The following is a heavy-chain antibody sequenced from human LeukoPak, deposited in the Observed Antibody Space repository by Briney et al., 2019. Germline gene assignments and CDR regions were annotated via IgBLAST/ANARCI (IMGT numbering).Heavy chain of an antibody. CDR1: GFTFDDYA. Sequence: PGGALRVSCAASGFTFDDYAMHWVRQAPGKGLEWVSLISGDGGSTYYADSVKGRFTISRDNSKKSLYLQMNSLRTEDTALYYCAKDFYEGFDPWGQGTLVTVSS. D-gene: IGHD2/OR15-2a*01. CDR3: AKDFYEGFDP. J-gene: IGHJ5*02. V-gene: IGHV3-43*02. CDR2: ISGDGGST.